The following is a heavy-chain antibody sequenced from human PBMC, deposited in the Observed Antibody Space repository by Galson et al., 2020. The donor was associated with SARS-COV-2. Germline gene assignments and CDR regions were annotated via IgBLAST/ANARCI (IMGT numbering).Heavy chain of an antibody. Sequence: TGGSLRLSCEDSGFTFNTYDIHWVRQAPGKGLEWVAVISYDATKTYYADSVKGRFTISRDNSKNTLYLQMNSLRAEDTALYYCAKDAETGNYDFWSGSTYYYYYYGMDVWGQGTTVTVSS. D-gene: IGHD3-3*01. V-gene: IGHV3-30*18. J-gene: IGHJ6*02. CDR2: ISYDATKT. CDR1: GFTFNTYD. CDR3: AKDAETGNYDFWSGSTYYYYYYGMDV.